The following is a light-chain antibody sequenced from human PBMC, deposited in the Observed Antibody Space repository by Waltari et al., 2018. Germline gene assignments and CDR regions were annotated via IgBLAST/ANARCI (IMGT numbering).Light chain of an antibody. J-gene: IGLJ3*02. Sequence: QSVLTQPPSTSGTPGQRVTNSCSGSSSNIGTNFVYWYQQLTGTAPKLLIFKDNHRPSGFPDRFSDSRSGTSASLAIGGLRSEDEADYYCAAWDDSVSRLVFGGGTKVTVL. CDR1: SSNIGTNF. CDR3: AAWDDSVSRLV. CDR2: KDN. V-gene: IGLV1-47*01.